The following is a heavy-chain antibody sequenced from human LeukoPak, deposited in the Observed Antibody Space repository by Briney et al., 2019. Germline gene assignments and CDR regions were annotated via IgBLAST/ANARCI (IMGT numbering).Heavy chain of an antibody. D-gene: IGHD3-10*01. V-gene: IGHV4-39*01. CDR3: AKHSPLWFGEDY. CDR1: GGSVSSSRYY. J-gene: IGHJ4*02. CDR2: IYYSGST. Sequence: PSETLSLTCTVSGGSVSSSRYYWGWIRQPPGKGLEWIGSIYYSGSTYYNPSLKSRVTISVDTSKNQFSLKLSSVTAADTAVYYCAKHSPLWFGEDYWGQGTPVTVSS.